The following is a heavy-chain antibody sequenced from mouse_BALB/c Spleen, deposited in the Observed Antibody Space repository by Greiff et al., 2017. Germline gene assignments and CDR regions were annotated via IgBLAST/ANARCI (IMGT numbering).Heavy chain of an antibody. CDR1: GYTFTDYN. V-gene: IGHV1S29*02. Sequence: DVHLVESGPELVKPGASVKISCKASGYTFTDYNMHWVKQSHGKSLEWIGYIYPYNGGTGYNQKFKSKATLTVDNSSSTAYMELRSLTSEDSAVYYCAKEDYAMDYWGQGTSVTVSS. CDR2: IYPYNGGT. CDR3: AKEDYAMDY. J-gene: IGHJ4*01.